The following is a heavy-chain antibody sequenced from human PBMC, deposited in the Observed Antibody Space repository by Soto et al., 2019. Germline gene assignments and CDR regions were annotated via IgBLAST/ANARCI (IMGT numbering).Heavy chain of an antibody. D-gene: IGHD2-21*02. V-gene: IGHV3-21*01. CDR1: GFTFNSYS. CDR2: ISSANAYI. CDR3: ARPRNFCLPGNCMDV. J-gene: IGHJ6*02. Sequence: PGGSLRLSCVASGFTFNSYSMNWVRQAPGKGLEWVSCISSANAYIYYADSVKGRFTISRDTARNSLYLQMNSLSAEDTAAYYCARPRNFCLPGNCMDVWGQGTPVTVSS.